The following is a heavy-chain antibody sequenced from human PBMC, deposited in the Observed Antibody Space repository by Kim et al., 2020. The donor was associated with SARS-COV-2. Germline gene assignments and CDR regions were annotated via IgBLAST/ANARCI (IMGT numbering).Heavy chain of an antibody. CDR1: GGTFSSYA. CDR3: ARDSGLRDYYDSSGYYSYYFDY. CDR2: IIPIFGTA. D-gene: IGHD3-22*01. J-gene: IGHJ4*02. V-gene: IGHV1-69*13. Sequence: SVKVSCKASGGTFSSYAISWVRQAPGQGLEWMGGIIPIFGTANYAQKFQGRVTITADESTSTAYMELSSLRSEDTAVYYCARDSGLRDYYDSSGYYSYYFDYWGQGTLVTVSS.